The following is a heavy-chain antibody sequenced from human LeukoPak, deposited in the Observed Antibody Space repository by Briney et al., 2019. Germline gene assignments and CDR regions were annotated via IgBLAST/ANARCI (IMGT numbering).Heavy chain of an antibody. CDR1: GFTFSSYE. V-gene: IGHV3-48*03. D-gene: IGHD3-10*01. CDR2: ISSSGSTI. Sequence: PGGSLRLSRAASGFTFSSYEMNWVRQAPGKGLEWVSYISSSGSTIYYADSVKGRFTISRDNAKNSLYLQMNSLRAEDTAVYYCASGGFGELSRDYWGQGTWSPSPQ. J-gene: IGHJ4*02. CDR3: ASGGFGELSRDY.